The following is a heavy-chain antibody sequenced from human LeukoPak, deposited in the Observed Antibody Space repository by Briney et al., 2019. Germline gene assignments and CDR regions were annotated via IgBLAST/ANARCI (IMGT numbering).Heavy chain of an antibody. J-gene: IGHJ4*02. CDR2: IYYSGYT. Sequence: TTSEILSLTCTVSGGSISTSSYYWGWIRQPPGKGLEWIGRIYYSGYTYYNPSLKSRVTISVDTSKNQFSLKLSSVTAADTAVYYCARSYGSGSPPLRYWGQGTLVTVSS. CDR3: ARSYGSGSPPLRY. CDR1: GGSISTSSYY. V-gene: IGHV4-39*07. D-gene: IGHD3-10*01.